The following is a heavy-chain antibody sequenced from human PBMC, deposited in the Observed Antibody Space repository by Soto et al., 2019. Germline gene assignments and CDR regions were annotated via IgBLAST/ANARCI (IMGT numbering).Heavy chain of an antibody. J-gene: IGHJ6*03. Sequence: GASVKVSCKASGYTFTSYYMPWVRQAPGQGLEWMGIINPSGGSTSYAQKFQGRVTMTRDTSTSTVYMELSSLRSEDTAVYYCAREGKWIRLYYYMDVWGKGTTVTVSS. CDR2: INPSGGST. V-gene: IGHV1-46*03. CDR1: GYTFTSYY. D-gene: IGHD5-18*01. CDR3: AREGKWIRLYYYMDV.